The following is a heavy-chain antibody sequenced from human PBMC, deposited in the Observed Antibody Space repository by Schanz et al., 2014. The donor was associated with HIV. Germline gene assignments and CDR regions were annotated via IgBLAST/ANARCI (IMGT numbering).Heavy chain of an antibody. V-gene: IGHV3-74*01. CDR2: INSNEGTT. Sequence: EVQLVESGGGLVQPGGSLRLSCAASGFTFSSHWMHWVRQAPGKGPVWVSRINSNEGTTDYADSVKGRFTISRDNAKKSLYLQVNSLRAEDTAVYYCAKFGRLLGNFDDWGQGTLVTVSS. CDR3: AKFGRLLGNFDD. D-gene: IGHD2-15*01. CDR1: GFTFSSHW. J-gene: IGHJ4*02.